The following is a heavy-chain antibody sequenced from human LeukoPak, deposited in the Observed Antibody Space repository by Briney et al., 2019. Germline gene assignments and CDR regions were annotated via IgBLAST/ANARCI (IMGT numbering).Heavy chain of an antibody. CDR3: VKEQSSGNYRTADF. V-gene: IGHV3-9*01. Sequence: SLRLSCAASGFTFDDYAMHWVRQGPGKGLEWVSGISWNSDSIGYADSVKGRFTISRDNAKSSLYLQMNSLRPEDTAVYYCVKEQSSGNYRTADFWGQGTLVTVSS. J-gene: IGHJ4*02. CDR2: ISWNSDSI. CDR1: GFTFDDYA. D-gene: IGHD3-10*01.